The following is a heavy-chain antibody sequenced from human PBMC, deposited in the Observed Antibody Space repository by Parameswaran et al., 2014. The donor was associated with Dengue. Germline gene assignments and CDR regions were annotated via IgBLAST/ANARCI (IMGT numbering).Heavy chain of an antibody. Sequence: RWIRQPPGKGLEWIGEINHSGSTNYNPSLKSRVTISVDTSKNQFSLKLSSVTAADTAVYYCAGAPYWYFDLWGRGTLVTVSS. CDR2: INHSGST. CDR3: AGAPYWYFDL. J-gene: IGHJ2*01. V-gene: IGHV4-34*01.